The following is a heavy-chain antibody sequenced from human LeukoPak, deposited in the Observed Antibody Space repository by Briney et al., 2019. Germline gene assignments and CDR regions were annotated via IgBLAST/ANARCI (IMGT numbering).Heavy chain of an antibody. CDR1: GGSISSGDYY. CDR2: IYYSGST. V-gene: IGHV4-30-4*08. D-gene: IGHD3-3*01. CDR3: ARGTQAFYDFWSGYLNYFDY. J-gene: IGHJ4*02. Sequence: SQTLSLTCTVSGGSISSGDYYWSWIRQPPGKGLEWIGYIYYSGSTYYNPSLKSRVTISVDTSKNQFSLKLSSVTAADTAVYYCARGTQAFYDFWSGYLNYFDYWGQGILVTVSS.